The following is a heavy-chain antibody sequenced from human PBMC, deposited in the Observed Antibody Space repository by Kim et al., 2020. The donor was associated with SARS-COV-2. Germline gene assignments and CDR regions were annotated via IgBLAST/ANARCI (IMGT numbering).Heavy chain of an antibody. CDR2: IYPGDSDT. CDR3: ARHGYHDSSGYYGLDV. CDR1: GYSFTNYY. V-gene: IGHV5-51*01. Sequence: GESLKISCKASGYSFTNYYIGWVRQIPGKGLEWMGIIYPGDSDTKYIPSFQGQVTFAADTSINTAYVKWSSLKASDTAVYYCARHGYHDSSGYYGLDVWGQGTTVTVSS. D-gene: IGHD3-22*01. J-gene: IGHJ6*02.